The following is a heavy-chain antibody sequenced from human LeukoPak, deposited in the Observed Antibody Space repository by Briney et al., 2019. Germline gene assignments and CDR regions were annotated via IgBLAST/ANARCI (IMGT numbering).Heavy chain of an antibody. Sequence: SETLSLTCAVYGGSFSGYYWSWIRQPPGKGLEWIGEINHSGSTNYNPSLKSRVTISVDTSKNQFSLKLSSVTAADTAVYYCARGRYCSGGSCYSSAFDIWGQGTMVTVSS. J-gene: IGHJ3*02. D-gene: IGHD2-15*01. CDR2: INHSGST. CDR3: ARGRYCSGGSCYSSAFDI. V-gene: IGHV4-34*01. CDR1: GGSFSGYY.